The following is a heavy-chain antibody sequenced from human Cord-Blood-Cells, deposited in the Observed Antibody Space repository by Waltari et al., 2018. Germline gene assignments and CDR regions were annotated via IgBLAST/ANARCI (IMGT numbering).Heavy chain of an antibody. CDR1: GFTVSSNY. J-gene: IGHJ4*02. V-gene: IGHV3-53*01. Sequence: EVQLVESGGGLIQPGGSLRRSCAASGFTVSSNYMTWVRQAPGKGLEWVSFLYSGGSTYYADSVKGRFTISRDNSKKTLYLQMNSLRAEDTAVYYCARGGRGYSYGGGVDYRGQGTLVTVSS. CDR3: ARGGRGYSYGGGVDY. CDR2: LYSGGST. D-gene: IGHD5-18*01.